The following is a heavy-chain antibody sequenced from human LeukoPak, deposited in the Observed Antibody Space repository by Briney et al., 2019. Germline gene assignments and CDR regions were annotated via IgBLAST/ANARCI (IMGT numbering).Heavy chain of an antibody. CDR2: ISSSSSYI. J-gene: IGHJ5*02. CDR3: ARAGIAAALKPNWFDP. Sequence: GGSLRLSCAASGFTFSSYSMNWVRQAPGKGLEWVSSISSSSSYIYYADSVKGRFTISRDNAKNSLYLQMNSLRAEDTAVYYCARAGIAAALKPNWFDPWGQGTLVTVPS. CDR1: GFTFSSYS. V-gene: IGHV3-21*01. D-gene: IGHD6-13*01.